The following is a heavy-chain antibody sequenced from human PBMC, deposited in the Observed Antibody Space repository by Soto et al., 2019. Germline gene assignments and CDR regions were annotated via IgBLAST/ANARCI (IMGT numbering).Heavy chain of an antibody. CDR2: ISTYNGNT. CDR3: ARDPYHVLMGNAPNLYGMDV. Sequence: GASVKVSCKASGYTFTTYDISWVRQAPGQGLEWMGRISTYNGNTNYPQSLQGRLTMTTDTSTTTAYMELRSLRSDDTAVSYCARDPYHVLMGNAPNLYGMDVWGQGTTVTV. CDR1: GYTFTTYD. D-gene: IGHD2-8*01. V-gene: IGHV1-18*01. J-gene: IGHJ6*02.